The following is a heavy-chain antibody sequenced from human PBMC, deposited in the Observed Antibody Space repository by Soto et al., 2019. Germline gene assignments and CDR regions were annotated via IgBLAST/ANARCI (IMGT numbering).Heavy chain of an antibody. CDR3: ATMGTPATGLYFFDY. Sequence: SETLSLTCAVSGGYISSGGYSWSWIRQPPGKGLEWIGFMSYSGSTYYSTSLKSRVTISVDTSKSQFSLNLSFVTAADTSVYYCATMGTPATGLYFFDYWGQGSLVTVSS. CDR1: GGYISSGGYS. J-gene: IGHJ4*02. D-gene: IGHD2-15*01. CDR2: MSYSGST. V-gene: IGHV4-30-2*05.